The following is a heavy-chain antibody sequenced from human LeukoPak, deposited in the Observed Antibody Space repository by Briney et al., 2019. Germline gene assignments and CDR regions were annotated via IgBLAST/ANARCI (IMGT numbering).Heavy chain of an antibody. J-gene: IGHJ4*02. V-gene: IGHV3-74*01. CDR2: INSDGSST. Sequence: GGALRLSRAASGFTFSSYWMHWVRHAPGEGLVWVSRINSDGSSTSYADSVKGRFTISRDNANNTLYLQMNSLRAEDTAVYYCARHPTLYPDWGQGTLVTVSS. CDR3: ARHPTLYPD. CDR1: GFTFSSYW. D-gene: IGHD2-8*01.